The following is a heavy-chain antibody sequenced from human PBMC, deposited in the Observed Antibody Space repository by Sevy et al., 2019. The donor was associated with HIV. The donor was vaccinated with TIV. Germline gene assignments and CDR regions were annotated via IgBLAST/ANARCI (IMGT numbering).Heavy chain of an antibody. CDR3: ARVRLAAASDAFDI. CDR1: GGSFSGYY. CDR2: INHSGST. D-gene: IGHD6-13*01. J-gene: IGHJ3*02. Sequence: SETLSLTCAVYGGSFSGYYGSWIRQSPGKGLEWIGEINHSGSTNYNASLKSRVTISIDTSKNQFSLRLNSVTAADTAVYYCARVRLAAASDAFDIWGQGTMVTVSS. V-gene: IGHV4-34*01.